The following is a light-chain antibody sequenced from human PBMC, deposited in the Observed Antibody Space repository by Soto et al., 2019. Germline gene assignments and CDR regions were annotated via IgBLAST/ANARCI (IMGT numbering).Light chain of an antibody. J-gene: IGKJ2*01. CDR1: QNISKY. Sequence: DIPMTQSPSSLTASVGDRVTITCPTSQNISKYLIWYQQSPGKAPNLLISDASNLEAGVPSRFSGRGSGTHFTLTISSLQPEDIGRYYCHQYDDLPYTFGQGTSLQIK. CDR3: HQYDDLPYT. V-gene: IGKV1-33*01. CDR2: DAS.